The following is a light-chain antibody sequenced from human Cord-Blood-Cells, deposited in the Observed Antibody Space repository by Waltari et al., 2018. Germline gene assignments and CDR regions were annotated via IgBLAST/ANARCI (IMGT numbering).Light chain of an antibody. CDR3: QQYNNWPIT. CDR1: QSVSSN. V-gene: IGKV3-15*01. Sequence: EIVMTQSPATLSVSPGERATLSCRASQSVSSNLAWYQQKPGQAPRLLIYGASTRATGTPARFSCSGSGTEFTLTISSLQSEDFAVYYCQQYNNWPITFGQGTRLEIK. CDR2: GAS. J-gene: IGKJ5*01.